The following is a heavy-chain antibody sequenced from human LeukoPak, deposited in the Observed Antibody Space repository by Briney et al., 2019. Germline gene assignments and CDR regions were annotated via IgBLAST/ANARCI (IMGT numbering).Heavy chain of an antibody. CDR3: ARVGEGAAKD. Sequence: GGSLRLSCAASGFTVSSNYMGWVRQAPGKGLEWVSVIYSGGSTYYADSVKGRFAISRDNSKNTLYLQMNSLRAEDTAVYYCARVGEGAAKDWGQGTLVTVSS. V-gene: IGHV3-53*01. CDR2: IYSGGST. D-gene: IGHD1-26*01. CDR1: GFTVSSNY. J-gene: IGHJ4*02.